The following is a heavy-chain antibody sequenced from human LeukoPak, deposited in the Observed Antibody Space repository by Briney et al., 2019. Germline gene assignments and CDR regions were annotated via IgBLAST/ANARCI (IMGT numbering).Heavy chain of an antibody. CDR1: GFTFSNYA. CDR2: ISGSGGST. J-gene: IGHJ6*03. CDR3: AKLPYGSAYYYYMDV. V-gene: IGHV3-23*01. D-gene: IGHD2-15*01. Sequence: PGGSLRLSCAASGFTFSNYAMTWVRQAPGKGLEWVPGISGSGGSTYYADSVKGRFTISRDNSKNTFDLQMNSLRAEDTAVYYCAKLPYGSAYYYYMDVWGKGTTVTVSS.